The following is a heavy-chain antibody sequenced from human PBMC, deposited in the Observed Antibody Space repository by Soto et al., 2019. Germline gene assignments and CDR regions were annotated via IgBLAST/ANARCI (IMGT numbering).Heavy chain of an antibody. V-gene: IGHV2-5*02. CDR2: IYWDDDK. J-gene: IGHJ4*02. CDR1: GFSLSSSGVG. D-gene: IGHD3-10*01. CDR3: ARYYFGSGLYFFDY. Sequence: QITLEESGPTLVKPTQTLTLTCTFSGFSLSSSGVGVGWIRQPPGEALEWLTLIYWDDDKRYSPFLKARLTITKDTSKNQVVLIMTNMDPVDTATYYCARYYFGSGLYFFDYWGQGTLVTVSS.